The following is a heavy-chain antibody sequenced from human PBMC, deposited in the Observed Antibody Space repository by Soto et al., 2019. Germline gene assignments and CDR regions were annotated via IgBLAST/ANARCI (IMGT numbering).Heavy chain of an antibody. J-gene: IGHJ4*02. V-gene: IGHV4-39*01. CDR3: ARHPVYATGWQIDY. CDR1: GGSVSSNIYH. Sequence: SETLSLTCTVSGGSVSSNIYHWGWIRQPPGKGLEWIGRIYNSGRTYYNASLKSRVSISIDTSKNQFSLKLTSVTAADTAVYYCARHPVYATGWQIDYWGQGALVTVSS. D-gene: IGHD2-2*01. CDR2: IYNSGRT.